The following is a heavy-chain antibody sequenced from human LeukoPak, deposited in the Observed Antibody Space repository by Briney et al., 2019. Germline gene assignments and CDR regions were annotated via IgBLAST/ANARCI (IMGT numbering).Heavy chain of an antibody. CDR1: EFRFSIYA. CDR2: ISSSGGST. CDR3: AKSPYGMVTVFDY. V-gene: IGHV3-23*01. Sequence: QPGGSLRLSCAASEFRFSIYAMSWVRQAPGKGLEWVSSISSSGGSTYYADSVKGRFTISRDNSKNTLFLQMNSLRADDAAVYYCAKSPYGMVTVFDYWDQGTLVTVSS. D-gene: IGHD5-18*01. J-gene: IGHJ4*02.